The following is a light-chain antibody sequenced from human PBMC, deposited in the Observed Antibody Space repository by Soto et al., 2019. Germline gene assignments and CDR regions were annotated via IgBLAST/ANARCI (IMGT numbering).Light chain of an antibody. V-gene: IGKV1-27*01. Sequence: DIQMTQAPSSLSASVGDRVTITCRARQDISTYLAWYQQKPGKVPKLLISAAYTLQSGVTPRFSCSVSGTDFTITICRLQPEDGATYYCQKYDNAPLTFGGGTKVEIK. CDR1: QDISTY. CDR2: AAY. CDR3: QKYDNAPLT. J-gene: IGKJ4*01.